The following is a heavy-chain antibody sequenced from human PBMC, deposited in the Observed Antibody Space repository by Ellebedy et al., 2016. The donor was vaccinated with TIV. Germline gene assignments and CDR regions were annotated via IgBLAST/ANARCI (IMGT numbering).Heavy chain of an antibody. J-gene: IGHJ3*02. CDR2: IVCTGTTT. CDR3: ARRGNYLGDAFDI. Sequence: GGSLRLXCAASGFTFNFYSMNWVRQAAGKGLEWISYIVCTGTTTYYADSVKGRFTISRDDAKNSLYLHMNSLRDEDTAVYYCARRGNYLGDAFDIWGQGAMVIVSS. D-gene: IGHD1-26*01. V-gene: IGHV3-48*02. CDR1: GFTFNFYS.